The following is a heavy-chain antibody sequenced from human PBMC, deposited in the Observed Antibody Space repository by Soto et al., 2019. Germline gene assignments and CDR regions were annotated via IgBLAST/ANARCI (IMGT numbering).Heavy chain of an antibody. CDR2: IYYSGST. J-gene: IGHJ4*02. Sequence: SETLSLTCTVSGGSISSGDYYWSWIRQPPGKGLEWIGYIYYSGSTYYNPSLKSRVTISVDTSKNQFSLKLSSVTAADTAVYYCARAGDITAMADFDYWGQGTLVTVSS. CDR3: ARAGDITAMADFDY. CDR1: GGSISSGDYY. V-gene: IGHV4-30-4*01. D-gene: IGHD5-18*01.